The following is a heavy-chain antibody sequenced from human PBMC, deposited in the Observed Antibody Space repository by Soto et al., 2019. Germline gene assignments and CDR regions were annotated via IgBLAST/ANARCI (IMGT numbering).Heavy chain of an antibody. CDR1: GFTFSSYA. V-gene: IGHV3-30-3*01. CDR3: ARSGYYDFWSGSKYYYYYYGMDV. D-gene: IGHD3-3*01. Sequence: QVQLVESGGGVVQPGRSLRLSCAASGFTFSSYAMHWVRQAPGKGLEWVAVISYDGSNKYYADSVKGRFTISRDNSKNTLYLQMNSLRAEDTAVYYCARSGYYDFWSGSKYYYYYYGMDVWGQGTTVTVSS. J-gene: IGHJ6*02. CDR2: ISYDGSNK.